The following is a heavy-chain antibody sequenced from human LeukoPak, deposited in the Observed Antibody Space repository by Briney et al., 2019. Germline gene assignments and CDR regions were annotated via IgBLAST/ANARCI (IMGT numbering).Heavy chain of an antibody. CDR1: GGSIRSYY. CDR2: INHSGST. Sequence: PSETLSLTCAVSGGSIRSYYWNWVRQPPGKGLEWIGEINHSGSTNYNPSLKSRVTISVDTSKNQFSLKLSSVTAADTAVYYCARVNRGYSSSWEFDYWGQGTLVTVSS. J-gene: IGHJ4*02. CDR3: ARVNRGYSSSWEFDY. V-gene: IGHV4-34*01. D-gene: IGHD6-13*01.